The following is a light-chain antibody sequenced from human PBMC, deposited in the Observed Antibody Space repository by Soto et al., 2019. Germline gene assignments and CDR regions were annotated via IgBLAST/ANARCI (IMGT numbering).Light chain of an antibody. CDR3: QSYDSSLSGYV. Sequence: QSVLTKPPSVSGAPGQRVTISCTGSSSNIGAGYDVHWYQQLPGTAPKLLIYGNSNRPSGVPDRFSGSKSGTSASLAITGLQAEDEADYYCQSYDSSLSGYVFVTGTKLTVL. CDR2: GNS. CDR1: SSNIGAGYD. V-gene: IGLV1-40*01. J-gene: IGLJ1*01.